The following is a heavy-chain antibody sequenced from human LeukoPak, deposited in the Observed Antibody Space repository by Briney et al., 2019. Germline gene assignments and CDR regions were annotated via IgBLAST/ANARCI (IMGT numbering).Heavy chain of an antibody. CDR2: IRFDGSNK. CDR1: GFTFSNYG. V-gene: IGHV3-30*02. CDR3: AKDLGYGDYDHNWFDP. D-gene: IGHD4-17*01. Sequence: GGSLRLSCAASGFTFSNYGVHWVRQAPGKGLEWVSFIRFDGSNKYYADSVKGRFTISRDNSKNTLYLQMNSLRAEDTAVYYCAKDLGYGDYDHNWFDPWGQGTLVTVSS. J-gene: IGHJ5*02.